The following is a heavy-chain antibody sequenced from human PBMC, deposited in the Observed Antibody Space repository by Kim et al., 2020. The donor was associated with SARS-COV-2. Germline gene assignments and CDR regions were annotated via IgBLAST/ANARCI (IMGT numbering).Heavy chain of an antibody. V-gene: IGHV3-74*01. Sequence: ANYADSVKGRFTISKDNAKNTLYLQMNSLRPEDTAGDYCARYTLTTASDYWGQGTLVTVPS. CDR3: ARYTLTTASDY. D-gene: IGHD3-22*01. CDR2: A. J-gene: IGHJ4*02.